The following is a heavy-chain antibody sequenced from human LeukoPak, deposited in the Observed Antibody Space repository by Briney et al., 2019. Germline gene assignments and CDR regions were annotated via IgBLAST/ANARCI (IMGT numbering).Heavy chain of an antibody. Sequence: SETLSLTCTVSGGSISSRSYYWGWIRQPPGKGLEWIGSIYYSGSTYYNPSLKSRVTISVDTSKNQFSLKLSSVTAADTAVYYCAIPLGELSLNDAFDIWGQGTMVTVSS. D-gene: IGHD3-10*01. V-gene: IGHV4-39*07. J-gene: IGHJ3*02. CDR1: GGSISSRSYY. CDR2: IYYSGST. CDR3: AIPLGELSLNDAFDI.